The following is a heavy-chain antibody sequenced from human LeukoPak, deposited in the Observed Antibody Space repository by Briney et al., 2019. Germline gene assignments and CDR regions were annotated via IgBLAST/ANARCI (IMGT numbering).Heavy chain of an antibody. Sequence: SETLSLTCTVSGYSISSGYYWGWIRQPPGKGLEWIGSIYHSGSTYYNLSLKSRVTISVDTSKNQFSLKLSSVTAADTAVYYCARDRPGHARWGQGTLVTVSS. CDR3: ARDRPGHAR. CDR1: GYSISSGYY. J-gene: IGHJ4*02. D-gene: IGHD6-6*01. V-gene: IGHV4-38-2*02. CDR2: IYHSGST.